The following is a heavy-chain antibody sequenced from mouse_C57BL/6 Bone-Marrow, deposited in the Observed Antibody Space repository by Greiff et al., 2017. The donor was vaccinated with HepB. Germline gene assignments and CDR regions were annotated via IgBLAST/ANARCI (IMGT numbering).Heavy chain of an antibody. CDR1: GYTFTSYT. J-gene: IGHJ2*01. D-gene: IGHD1-1*01. V-gene: IGHV1-4*01. CDR2: INPSSGYT. Sequence: QVQLKQSGAELARPGASVKMSCKASGYTFTSYTMHWVKQRPGQGLEWIGYINPSSGYTKYNQKFKDKATLTADKSSSTAYMQLSSLTSEDSAVYYCARSGGVITTVVATDYWGQGTTLTVSS. CDR3: ARSGGVITTVVATDY.